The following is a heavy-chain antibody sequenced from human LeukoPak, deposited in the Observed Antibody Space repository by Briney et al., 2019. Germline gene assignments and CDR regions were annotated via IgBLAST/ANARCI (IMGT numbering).Heavy chain of an antibody. Sequence: KPSETLSLTCTVSGYFISSGYYWGWIRQPPGKGLEWIGSIYHSGSTYYNPSLKSRVTISVDTSKNQFSPKLSSVTAADTAVYYCARDPFMVRGGPPLYGMDVWGQGTTVTVSS. CDR3: ARDPFMVRGGPPLYGMDV. CDR1: GYFISSGYY. J-gene: IGHJ6*02. CDR2: IYHSGST. V-gene: IGHV4-38-2*02. D-gene: IGHD3-10*01.